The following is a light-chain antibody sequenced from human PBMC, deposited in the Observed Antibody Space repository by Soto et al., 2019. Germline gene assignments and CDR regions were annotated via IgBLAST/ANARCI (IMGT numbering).Light chain of an antibody. J-gene: IGKJ2*01. Sequence: DIQMTQSPSSLSASVGDRVTITCRASQSISSSLNWYQQKPGKAPDLLIYAASILQSGVPSRFSGSGSGTDFTLTISSLQPEDFATYYCQQSYSSPQMYTFGQGTKLEIK. V-gene: IGKV1-39*01. CDR2: AAS. CDR1: QSISSS. CDR3: QQSYSSPQMYT.